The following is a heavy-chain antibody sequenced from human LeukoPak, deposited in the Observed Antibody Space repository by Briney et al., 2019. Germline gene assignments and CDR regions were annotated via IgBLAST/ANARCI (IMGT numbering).Heavy chain of an antibody. CDR2: INTDGSST. Sequence: PGGSLRLSCAASGFTFSGYWMHWVRQAPGKGLVWVSRINTDGSSTTYADSVKGRFTISRDNAKSTLYLQMNSLRVEDTAVYHCVRRHPPPSTSPTSYGMDVWGQGTTVTVYS. J-gene: IGHJ6*02. V-gene: IGHV3-74*01. CDR1: GFTFSGYW. D-gene: IGHD2-2*01. CDR3: VRRHPPPSTSPTSYGMDV.